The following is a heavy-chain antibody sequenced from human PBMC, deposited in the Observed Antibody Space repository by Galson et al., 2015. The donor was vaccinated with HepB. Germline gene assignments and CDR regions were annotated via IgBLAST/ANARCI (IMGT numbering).Heavy chain of an antibody. CDR2: IKQDGSEK. V-gene: IGHV3-7*01. CDR3: ARARYYYGSGSRTDNWFDP. CDR1: GLTFSSYW. J-gene: IGHJ5*02. Sequence: SLRLSCAASGLTFSSYWMSWVRQAPGKGLEWVANIKQDGSEKYYVDSVKGRFTITRDNAKNSLYLQMNSLRAEDTAVYYCARARYYYGSGSRTDNWFDPWGQGTLVTVSS. D-gene: IGHD3-10*01.